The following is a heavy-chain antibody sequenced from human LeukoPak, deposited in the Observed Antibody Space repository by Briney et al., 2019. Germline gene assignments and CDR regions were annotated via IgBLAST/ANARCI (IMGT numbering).Heavy chain of an antibody. Sequence: GGSLRLSCAASGFTFSNAWMSWVRQAPGKGLEWVGRIKSKTDGGTTDYAAPVKGRFTISRDDSKNTLYLQMNSLKTEDTAVYYCTTAGYCSGGSCQYYFDHWGQGTLVTVSS. CDR3: TTAGYCSGGSCQYYFDH. J-gene: IGHJ4*02. V-gene: IGHV3-15*01. CDR2: IKSKTDGGTT. D-gene: IGHD2-15*01. CDR1: GFTFSNAW.